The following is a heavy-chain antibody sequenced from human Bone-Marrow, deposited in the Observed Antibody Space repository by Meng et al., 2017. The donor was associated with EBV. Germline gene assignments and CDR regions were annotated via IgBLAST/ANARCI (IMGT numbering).Heavy chain of an antibody. D-gene: IGHD6-6*01. CDR1: GFTFSSYA. CDR2: ISGSGGST. CDR3: AKAPYSSSSGSAYFDY. V-gene: IGHV3-23*04. J-gene: IGHJ4*02. Sequence: EVQLVESGGGLVQPGGSLGLSWADSGFTFSSYAMSWVRQAPGKGLEWVSAISGSGGSTYYADSVKGRFTISRDNSKNTLYLQMNSLRAEDTAVYYCAKAPYSSSSGSAYFDYWGQGTLVTVAS.